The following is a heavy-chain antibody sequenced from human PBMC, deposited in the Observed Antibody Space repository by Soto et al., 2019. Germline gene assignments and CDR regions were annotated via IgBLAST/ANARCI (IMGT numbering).Heavy chain of an antibody. D-gene: IGHD5-18*01. CDR2: IIPILGIA. Sequence: QVQLVQSGAEVKKPGSSVKVSCKASGGTFSSYTISWVRQAPGQGLEWMGRIIPILGIANYAQKFQGRVTITTDKSTSTAYMELSSLRSEDTAVYYCARDQDTAMVYFDYWGQGTLVTVSS. CDR3: ARDQDTAMVYFDY. V-gene: IGHV1-69*08. J-gene: IGHJ4*02. CDR1: GGTFSSYT.